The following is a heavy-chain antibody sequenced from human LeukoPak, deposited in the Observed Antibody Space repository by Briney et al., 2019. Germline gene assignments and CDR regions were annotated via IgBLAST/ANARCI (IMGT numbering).Heavy chain of an antibody. CDR3: ARVGVVPAAPDAFDI. CDR1: GYTFTSYG. Sequence: GASVKVSCKASGYTFTSYGISWVRQAPGQGLEWVGWISAYNGNTNYAQKLQGRVTMTTDTSTSTAYMELRSLRSDDTAVYYCARVGVVPAAPDAFDIWGQGTMVTVSS. J-gene: IGHJ3*02. V-gene: IGHV1-18*01. CDR2: ISAYNGNT. D-gene: IGHD2-2*01.